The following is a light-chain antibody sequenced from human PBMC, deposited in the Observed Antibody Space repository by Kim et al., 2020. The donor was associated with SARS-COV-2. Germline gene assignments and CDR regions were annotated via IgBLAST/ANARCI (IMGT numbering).Light chain of an antibody. Sequence: SSELTQDPAVSVALGQTVRITCQGDSLRSYYATWYQQKPGQAPILVIYGKNNRPSGIPDRFSGSSSGNTASLTITGTQAGDEADYYCNSRDNNDNVVIGG. J-gene: IGLJ2*01. CDR2: GKN. CDR1: SLRSYY. V-gene: IGLV3-19*01. CDR3: NSRDNNDNVV.